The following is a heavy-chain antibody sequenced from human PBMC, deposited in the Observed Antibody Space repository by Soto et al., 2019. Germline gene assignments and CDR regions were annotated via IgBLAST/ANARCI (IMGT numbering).Heavy chain of an antibody. J-gene: IGHJ3*01. Sequence: EVQLLESGGGLVQPGGSLRLSCAASGISFSTFAMSWVRQAPGKGLEWVSAIDGTVNTTHYADSVKGRFTLSKNNAKNMLHLQMNSLRAEDTAVYYCAKAMIAFGGVLDDFDVWGQGTMVTVSP. V-gene: IGHV3-23*05. D-gene: IGHD3-16*01. CDR2: IDGTVNTT. CDR3: AKAMIAFGGVLDDFDV. CDR1: GISFSTFA.